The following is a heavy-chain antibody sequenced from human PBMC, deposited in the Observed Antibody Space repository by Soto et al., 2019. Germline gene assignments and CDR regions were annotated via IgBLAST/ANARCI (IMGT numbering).Heavy chain of an antibody. CDR2: IYYSGST. CDR1: GGSISSSSYY. Sequence: PSETLSLTCTVSGGSISSSSYYWGWIRQPPGKGLEWIGSIYYSGSTYYNPSLKSRVTISVDTSKNQFSLKLSSVTAADTAVYYCARVMGVVPAAIQPFDYWGQGTLLTVSS. D-gene: IGHD2-2*01. CDR3: ARVMGVVPAAIQPFDY. J-gene: IGHJ4*02. V-gene: IGHV4-39*07.